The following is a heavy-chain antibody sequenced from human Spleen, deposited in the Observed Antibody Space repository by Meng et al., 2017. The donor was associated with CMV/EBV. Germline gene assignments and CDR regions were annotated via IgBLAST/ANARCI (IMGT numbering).Heavy chain of an antibody. CDR1: GGSVSHGAYY. D-gene: IGHD4-17*01. J-gene: IGHJ4*02. CDR3: ARSLRSLPYFDF. CDR2: IYYNGGT. Sequence: VSGGSVSHGAYYWSWIRQHPGKGLEWIGYIYYNGGTYYNPSLESRVTISLGTSKNQFSLKLSSVTAADTAVYYCARSLRSLPYFDFWGLGTLVTVSS. V-gene: IGHV4-31*02.